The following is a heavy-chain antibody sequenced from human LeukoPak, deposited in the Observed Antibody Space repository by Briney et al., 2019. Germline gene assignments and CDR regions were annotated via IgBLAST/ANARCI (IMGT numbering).Heavy chain of an antibody. D-gene: IGHD6-13*01. Sequence: GGSLRLSCAASGFTVSSNYMSWVRQAPGKGLEWVSVIYSGGSTYYADSVKGRFTISRDNSKNTLYLQMNSLRAEDTAVYYCARDSSSWYGGYYYYMDVWGKGTTVTVSS. CDR1: GFTVSSNY. V-gene: IGHV3-53*01. CDR2: IYSGGST. J-gene: IGHJ6*03. CDR3: ARDSSSWYGGYYYYMDV.